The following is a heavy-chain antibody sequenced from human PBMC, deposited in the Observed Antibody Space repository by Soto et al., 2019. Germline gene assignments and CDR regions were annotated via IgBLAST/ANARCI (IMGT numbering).Heavy chain of an antibody. D-gene: IGHD3-10*01. CDR1: GFTFSSYG. CDR3: ARDRGPVEPIRGGGFDY. Sequence: QVQLVESGGGVVQPGRSLRLSCAASGFTFSSYGMHWVRQAPGKGLEWVAVIWYDGSNKYYADSVKGRFTISRDNSKNTLYLQMNSLGAEDTAVYYWARDRGPVEPIRGGGFDYWGQGTLVTVSS. V-gene: IGHV3-33*01. J-gene: IGHJ4*02. CDR2: IWYDGSNK.